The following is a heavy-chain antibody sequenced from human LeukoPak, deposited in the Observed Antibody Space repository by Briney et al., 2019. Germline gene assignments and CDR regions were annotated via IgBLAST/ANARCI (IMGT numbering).Heavy chain of an antibody. CDR3: AKDKPYSSGPFDY. D-gene: IGHD6-19*01. Sequence: GGSLRLSCAASGFTFSSYGMHWVRQAPGKGLEWVAFIRYDGSNKYYADSVKGRFTISRDNSKNTLYLQMNSLRAEDTAVYYCAKDKPYSSGPFDYWGQGTLVTVSS. V-gene: IGHV3-30*02. CDR1: GFTFSSYG. J-gene: IGHJ4*02. CDR2: IRYDGSNK.